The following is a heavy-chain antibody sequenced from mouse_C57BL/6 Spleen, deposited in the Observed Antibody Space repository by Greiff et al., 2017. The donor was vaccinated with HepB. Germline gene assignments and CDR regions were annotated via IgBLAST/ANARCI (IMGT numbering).Heavy chain of an antibody. Sequence: VQLQQSGTVLARPGASVKMSCKTSGYTFTSYWMHWVNQRPGQGLEWIGAIYPGNSDTSYNQKFKGKAKLTAVTSASTAYMELSSLTNEDSAVYYCTRGDEGTTVQRGFAYWGQGTLVTVSA. CDR3: TRGDEGTTVQRGFAY. V-gene: IGHV1-5*01. D-gene: IGHD1-1*01. CDR2: IYPGNSDT. J-gene: IGHJ3*01. CDR1: GYTFTSYW.